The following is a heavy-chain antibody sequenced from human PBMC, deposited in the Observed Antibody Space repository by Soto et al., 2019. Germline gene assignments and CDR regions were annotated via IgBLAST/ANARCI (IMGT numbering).Heavy chain of an antibody. CDR2: ISAYNGNT. V-gene: IGHV1-18*01. J-gene: IGHJ6*02. Sequence: ASLKVSCKASHYTFTSYAISWVRQAPGQGLEWMGWISAYNGNTNYAQKLQGRVTMTTDTSTSTAYMELSSLRSEDTAVYYWASGYFDISGYPELYYYYYYGMDAWGQGTRFTVAS. D-gene: IGHD3-22*01. CDR1: HYTFTSYA. CDR3: ASGYFDISGYPELYYYYYYGMDA.